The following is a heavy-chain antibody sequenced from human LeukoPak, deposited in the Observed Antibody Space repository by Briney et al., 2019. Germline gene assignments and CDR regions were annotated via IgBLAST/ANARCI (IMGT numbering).Heavy chain of an antibody. CDR3: ARDRYYDGSGLDY. Sequence: GGSLRLSYAASGFTFSSYWMSWVRQAPGKGLEWVANIEQDGSEKYYVDSVKGRFTISRDNAKNSLYLQMNSLRAEDTAVYYCARDRYYDGSGLDYWGQGTLVTVSS. CDR1: GFTFSSYW. D-gene: IGHD3-22*01. CDR2: IEQDGSEK. V-gene: IGHV3-7*01. J-gene: IGHJ4*02.